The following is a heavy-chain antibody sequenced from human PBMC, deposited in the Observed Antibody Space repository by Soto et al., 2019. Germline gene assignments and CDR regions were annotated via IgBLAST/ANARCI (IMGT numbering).Heavy chain of an antibody. J-gene: IGHJ3*02. Sequence: LRLSCAASGFTFSSYGMHWVRQAPGKGLEWVAVISYDGSNKYYADSVKGRFTISRDNSKNTLYLQMNSLRAEDTAVYYCTASSGWYNAFDIWGQGTMVTVSS. D-gene: IGHD6-19*01. CDR3: TASSGWYNAFDI. V-gene: IGHV3-30*03. CDR1: GFTFSSYG. CDR2: ISYDGSNK.